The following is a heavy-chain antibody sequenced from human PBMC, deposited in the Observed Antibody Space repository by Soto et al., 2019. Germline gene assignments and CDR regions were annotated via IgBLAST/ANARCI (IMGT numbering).Heavy chain of an antibody. CDR1: GGSFSGYY. CDR2: INHSGGT. CDR3: ARSILWFGELFPDY. V-gene: IGHV4-34*01. Sequence: QVQLQQWGAGLLKPSETLSLTCAVYGGSFSGYYWSWIRQPPGKGLEGIGEINHSGGTNYNPSLKSRVTISVDASKNQFSLKLSSVTAADTAVYYCARSILWFGELFPDYWGQGTLVTVSS. J-gene: IGHJ4*02. D-gene: IGHD3-10*01.